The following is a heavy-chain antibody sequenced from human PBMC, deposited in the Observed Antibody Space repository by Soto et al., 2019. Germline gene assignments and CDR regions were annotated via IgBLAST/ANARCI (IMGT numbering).Heavy chain of an antibody. CDR1: GGSISSYY. CDR2: VYNSGST. J-gene: IGHJ4*02. V-gene: IGHV4-59*01. CDR3: ARNPAVVVVAATGIDY. Sequence: PSETLSLTCNVSGGSISSYYWSWIRQPPGKGLEYIGHVYNSGSTIHSPSLKSRATISVDTSKNQFSLKLTSVTAADTAVYYCARNPAVVVVAATGIDYWAQRTLVTVSS. D-gene: IGHD2-15*01.